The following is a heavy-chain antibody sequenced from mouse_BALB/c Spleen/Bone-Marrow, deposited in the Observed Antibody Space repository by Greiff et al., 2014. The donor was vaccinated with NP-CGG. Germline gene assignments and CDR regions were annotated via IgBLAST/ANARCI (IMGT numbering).Heavy chain of an antibody. CDR3: AGYDYYQAWFAY. CDR1: GFNIKDTY. Sequence: VQLQQSGAEPVKPGASVKLSCTASGFNIKDTYMHWVKQRPEQGLEWIGRIDPANGNTKYDPKFQGKATITADTSSNTAYLQLSSLTSEDTAVYYCAGYDYYQAWFAYWGQGTLVTVSA. D-gene: IGHD2-4*01. J-gene: IGHJ3*01. CDR2: IDPANGNT. V-gene: IGHV14-3*02.